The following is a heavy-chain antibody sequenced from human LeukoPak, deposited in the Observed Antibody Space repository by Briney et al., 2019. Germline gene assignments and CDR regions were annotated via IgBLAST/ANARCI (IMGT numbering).Heavy chain of an antibody. CDR2: ISGSGDNT. J-gene: IGHJ4*02. CDR1: GFPFDSSA. V-gene: IGHV3-23*01. Sequence: GGPLRLSCAPSGFPFDSSAKIWVRQAPGKGLEWISSISGSGDNTYYADSVKGRLPIYRDHYKNTLSLQIHRQRREDAAVLYCASPPTESSFGYCGQGILVTVSS. D-gene: IGHD4-11*01. CDR3: ASPPTESSFGY.